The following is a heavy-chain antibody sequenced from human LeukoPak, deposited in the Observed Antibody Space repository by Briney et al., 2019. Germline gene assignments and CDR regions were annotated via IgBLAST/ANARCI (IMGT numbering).Heavy chain of an antibody. D-gene: IGHD3-22*01. Sequence: GGSLRLSCAASGFTFSSYSMNWVRQAPGKGLEWVSSISSSSSYIYYADSVKGRFAISRDNAKNSLYLQMNSLRAEDTAVYYCARSWSSGYWFPATASFDYWGQGTLVTVSS. V-gene: IGHV3-21*01. CDR3: ARSWSSGYWFPATASFDY. CDR1: GFTFSSYS. CDR2: ISSSSSYI. J-gene: IGHJ4*02.